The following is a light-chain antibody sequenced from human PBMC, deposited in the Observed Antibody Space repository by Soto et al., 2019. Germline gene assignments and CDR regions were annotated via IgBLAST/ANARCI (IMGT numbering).Light chain of an antibody. CDR1: QSVSSSY. Sequence: EIVLTQSPGTLSLSPGERATLSCRASQSVSSSYLAWYQQKPGQAPRLLIYGASSRATGIPDRLSGSGSGTDFTLTISRLEPEDFAVYYCQQYGSSPRRTVGRGTKVDSK. V-gene: IGKV3-20*01. CDR2: GAS. CDR3: QQYGSSPRRT. J-gene: IGKJ1*01.